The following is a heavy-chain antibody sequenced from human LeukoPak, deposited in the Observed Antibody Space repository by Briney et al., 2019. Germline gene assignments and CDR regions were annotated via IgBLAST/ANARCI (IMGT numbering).Heavy chain of an antibody. Sequence: GASVKVSCEASGYTFTSYAMNWVRQAPGQGLEWMGWINTNTGNPTYAQGFTGRFVFSLDTSVSTAYLQISSLKAEDTAVYYCARDGLYYDFWSGYYPTDAFDIWGQGTMVTVSS. V-gene: IGHV7-4-1*02. D-gene: IGHD3-3*01. J-gene: IGHJ3*02. CDR1: GYTFTSYA. CDR3: ARDGLYYDFWSGYYPTDAFDI. CDR2: INTNTGNP.